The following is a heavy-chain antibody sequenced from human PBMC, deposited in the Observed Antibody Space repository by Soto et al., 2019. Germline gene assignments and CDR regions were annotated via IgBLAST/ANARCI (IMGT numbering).Heavy chain of an antibody. J-gene: IGHJ6*02. Sequence: SETLSLTCTVSGGSISSGYYWSWIRQYPGKGLEWIGYIYYSGNTYYNPSLKGRVSISLDTSKSQFSLKLDSVTAADTAVYYCARDAPVELRAPNSMDVWGQGTTVTVSS. CDR1: GGSISSGYY. CDR3: ARDAPVELRAPNSMDV. D-gene: IGHD3-16*01. V-gene: IGHV4-31*03. CDR2: IYYSGNT.